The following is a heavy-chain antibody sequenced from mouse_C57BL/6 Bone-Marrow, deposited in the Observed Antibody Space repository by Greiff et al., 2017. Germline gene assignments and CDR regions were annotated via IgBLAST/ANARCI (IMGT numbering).Heavy chain of an antibody. CDR2: IWRGGST. Sequence: QVQLQQSGPGLVQPPQSLSITCTVSGFSLTSYGVHWVRQSPGKGLEWLGVIWRGGSTDYNAAFMSRLSITKDNSKSQVFFKMNSLQADDTAIYYCAKNYYGSRLDWYFDVWGTGTTVTVSS. J-gene: IGHJ1*03. CDR1: GFSLTSYG. V-gene: IGHV2-5*01. CDR3: AKNYYGSRLDWYFDV. D-gene: IGHD1-1*01.